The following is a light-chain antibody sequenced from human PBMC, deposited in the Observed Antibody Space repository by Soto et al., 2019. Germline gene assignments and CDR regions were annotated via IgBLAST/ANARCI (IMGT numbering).Light chain of an antibody. CDR3: QKYNTAPYT. Sequence: DFQMTQSPSSLSASVGDTVTLTCRASQGFTNYLAWYQQKPGKAPKLLIYAASTLQSGVPPRFSGSGSGTHFTLTISSLRPEDAATYYCQKYNTAPYTFGQGTRLEIK. CDR1: QGFTNY. CDR2: AAS. V-gene: IGKV1-27*01. J-gene: IGKJ5*01.